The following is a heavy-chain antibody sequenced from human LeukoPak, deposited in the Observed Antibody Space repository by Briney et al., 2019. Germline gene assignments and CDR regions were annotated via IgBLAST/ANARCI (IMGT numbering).Heavy chain of an antibody. D-gene: IGHD6-13*01. V-gene: IGHV1-2*02. CDR1: GYTFTANY. CDR3: TAGSSSWYPGY. Sequence: ASVKVSCKAPGYTFTANYMHWVRQAPGQGLEWMGWINPNSGGTKYAQKFQGRVTMTRDTTISTAYMKLSSLRSDDTAVYYCTAGSSSWYPGYWGQGTLVTVSS. J-gene: IGHJ4*02. CDR2: INPNSGGT.